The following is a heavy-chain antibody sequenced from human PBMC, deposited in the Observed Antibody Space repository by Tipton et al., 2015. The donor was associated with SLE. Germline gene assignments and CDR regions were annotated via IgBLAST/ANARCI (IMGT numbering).Heavy chain of an antibody. CDR3: ARVRKSIAAAGGYYFDY. V-gene: IGHV3-7*01. Sequence: SLRLSCAASGFTFSSYWMSWVRQAPGKGLEWVANIKQDGSEKYYVDSVKGRFTISRDNAKNSLYLQMNSLRAEDTAVYYCARVRKSIAAAGGYYFDYWGQGTLVTVSS. CDR1: GFTFSSYW. D-gene: IGHD6-13*01. J-gene: IGHJ4*02. CDR2: IKQDGSEK.